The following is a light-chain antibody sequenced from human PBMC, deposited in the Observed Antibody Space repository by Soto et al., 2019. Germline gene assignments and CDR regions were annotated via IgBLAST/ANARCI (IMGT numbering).Light chain of an antibody. CDR1: QSVTNSE. V-gene: IGKV3D-20*02. CDR2: AAS. Sequence: VLTQSPGNRALSPGERVSVSCRVSQSVTNSELAWYQQKPGQAPRLLIYAASNRATGIPARFSGSGSGTDFTLTISSLEPEDFAVYYCQQRSNWPITFGQGTRLEIK. J-gene: IGKJ5*01. CDR3: QQRSNWPIT.